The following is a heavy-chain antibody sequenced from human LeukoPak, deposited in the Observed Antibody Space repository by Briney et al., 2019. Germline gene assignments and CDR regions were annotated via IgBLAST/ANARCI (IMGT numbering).Heavy chain of an antibody. CDR1: GGSSSGYY. D-gene: IGHD3-9*01. CDR3: ARGHVLRYFDWLSWRPGNWFGP. V-gene: IGHV4-34*01. J-gene: IGHJ5*02. Sequence: SETLSLTCAVYGGSSSGYYWSWIRQPPGKGLEWIGEINHSGSTNYNPSLKSRVTISVDTSKNQFSLKLSSVTAADTAVYYCARGHVLRYFDWLSWRPGNWFGPWGQGTLVTVSS. CDR2: INHSGST.